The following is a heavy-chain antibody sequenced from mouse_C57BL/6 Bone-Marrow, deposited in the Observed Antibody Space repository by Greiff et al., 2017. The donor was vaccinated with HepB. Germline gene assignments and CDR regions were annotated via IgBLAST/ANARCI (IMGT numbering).Heavy chain of an antibody. CDR2: IYPRSGNT. CDR3: ARRDFAY. V-gene: IGHV1-81*01. Sequence: LVESGAELARPGASVKLSCKASGYTFTSYGISWVKQRTGQGLEWIGEIYPRSGNTYYNEKFKGKATLTADKSSSTAYMELRSLTSEDSAVYFCARRDFAYWGQGTLVTVSA. J-gene: IGHJ3*01. CDR1: GYTFTSYG.